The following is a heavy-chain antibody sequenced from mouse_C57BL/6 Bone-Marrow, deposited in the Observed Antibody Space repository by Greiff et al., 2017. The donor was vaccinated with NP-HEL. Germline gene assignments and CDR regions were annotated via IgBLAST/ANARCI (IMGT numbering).Heavy chain of an antibody. V-gene: IGHV5-12*01. J-gene: IGHJ4*01. Sequence: EVQGVESGGGLVQPGGSLKLSCAASGFTFSDYYMYWVRQTPEKRLEWVAYISNGGGSTYYPDTVKGRFTISRDNAKNTLYLQMSRLKSEDTARYYCARLDDYDEGDYAMDYWGQGTSVTVSS. CDR2: ISNGGGST. CDR1: GFTFSDYY. CDR3: ARLDDYDEGDYAMDY. D-gene: IGHD2-4*01.